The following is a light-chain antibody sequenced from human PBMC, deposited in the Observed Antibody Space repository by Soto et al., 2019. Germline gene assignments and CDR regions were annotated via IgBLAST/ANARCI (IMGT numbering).Light chain of an antibody. CDR3: QQTYSFPRT. V-gene: IGKV1-39*01. Sequence: DIQMTQSPSSLSASVGDRVTITCRASQSITNYLNWYQQKPGRAPKPLIYIASSLQSGVPSRFSGSGSGTDFTLTISSLQPEDFATYYCQQTYSFPRTFGQGTKVDIK. CDR1: QSITNY. J-gene: IGKJ1*01. CDR2: IAS.